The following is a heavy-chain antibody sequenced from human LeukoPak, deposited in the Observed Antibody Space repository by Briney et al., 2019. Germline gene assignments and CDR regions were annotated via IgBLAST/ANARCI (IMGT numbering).Heavy chain of an antibody. Sequence: GGSLRLSCAASGFSVSRNYMTWVRQAPGKGLEGVSVIYSGGRTDYTDSVKGRFTTSRDSSKNTLYLQMNSLRAEDTAVYYCTRDVIRGTNLGYWGQGTLVTVSS. J-gene: IGHJ4*02. V-gene: IGHV3-66*02. CDR1: GFSVSRNY. CDR2: IYSGGRT. D-gene: IGHD3-10*01. CDR3: TRDVIRGTNLGY.